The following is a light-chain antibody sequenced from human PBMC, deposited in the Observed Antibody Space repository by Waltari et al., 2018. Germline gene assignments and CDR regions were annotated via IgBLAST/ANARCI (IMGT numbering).Light chain of an antibody. J-gene: IGKJ5*01. CDR1: QSVSSN. Sequence: EIVMTQSPATLSVSPGERATLSCRASQSVSSNLAWYQQKPGQAPRLLIYGASTRATGIPARFSVSGFGTEFTLTISSMQSEDFAVYYCQQYNNWPPITFGQGTRLEIK. CDR3: QQYNNWPPIT. V-gene: IGKV3-15*01. CDR2: GAS.